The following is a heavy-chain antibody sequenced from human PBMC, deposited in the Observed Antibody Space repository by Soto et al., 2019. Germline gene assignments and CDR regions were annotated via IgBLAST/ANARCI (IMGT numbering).Heavy chain of an antibody. J-gene: IGHJ6*02. CDR1: GFTFSSYG. Sequence: QVQLVESGGGVVQPGRSLRLSCAASGFTFSSYGMHWVRQAPGKGLEWVAVISYDGSNKYYADSVKGRITISRDNSKNTLYLQMNSLRAEDTAVYYCAKGVDYGMDVWGQGTTVTVSS. CDR2: ISYDGSNK. V-gene: IGHV3-30*18. CDR3: AKGVDYGMDV.